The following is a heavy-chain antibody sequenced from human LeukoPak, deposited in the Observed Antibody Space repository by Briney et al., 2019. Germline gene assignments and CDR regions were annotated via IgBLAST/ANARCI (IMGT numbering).Heavy chain of an antibody. V-gene: IGHV3-74*01. J-gene: IGHJ4*02. CDR2: INSDGSST. CDR3: ARGLSSGWV. D-gene: IGHD6-19*01. CDR1: GFTFGSHW. Sequence: GGSLRLSCAAFGFTFGSHWMHWVRQAPGEGLVWVSRINSDGSSTSYADSVKGRFTISRDNAKNTLYLQMNSLRAEDTAVYYCARGLSSGWVWGQGTLVTVSS.